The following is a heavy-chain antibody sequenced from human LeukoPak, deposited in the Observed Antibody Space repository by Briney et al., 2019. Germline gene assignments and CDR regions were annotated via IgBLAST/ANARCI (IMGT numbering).Heavy chain of an antibody. D-gene: IGHD3-9*01. V-gene: IGHV4-39*01. Sequence: SETLSLTCTVSGGSISSSSYYWGWIRQPPGKGLEWIGSIYYSGGTSYNPSLKMRVNIYVDTYQNELSLELRSVTAADTAVYYCVGAMAELRCFHWLLHPLDLWGEDTVVSVS. CDR1: GGSISSSSYY. J-gene: IGHJ1*01. CDR3: VGAMAELRCFHWLLHPLDL. CDR2: IYYSGGT.